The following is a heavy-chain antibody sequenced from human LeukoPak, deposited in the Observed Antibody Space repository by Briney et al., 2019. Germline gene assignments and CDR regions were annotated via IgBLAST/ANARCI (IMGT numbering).Heavy chain of an antibody. D-gene: IGHD1-1*01. J-gene: IGHJ4*02. V-gene: IGHV3-7*03. CDR2: MNYDGGQT. CDR3: ARSSGIGTTDY. CDR1: EFTFSTYW. Sequence: QPGGSLRLSCAASEFTFSTYWMSWVRQAPGKGLEWVANMNYDGGQTYYVDSVRGRFTISRDNAKNSLYLQMNSLRVEDTAVYYCARSSGIGTTDYWGQGTLVIVSS.